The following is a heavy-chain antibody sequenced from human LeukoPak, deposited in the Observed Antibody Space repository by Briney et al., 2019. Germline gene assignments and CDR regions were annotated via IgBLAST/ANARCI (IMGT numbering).Heavy chain of an antibody. Sequence: PGGFLRLSCVASGFTFSSYGMQWVRQAPGKGLEWVAFIGFDGSKIYYADSVKGRFTISRDNSKNTVNLQMNSLRVEDTAVYYCAKDSDTYGHRHFDHWGQGTLVTVSS. CDR2: IGFDGSKI. CDR3: AKDSDTYGHRHFDH. J-gene: IGHJ4*02. D-gene: IGHD2-8*01. CDR1: GFTFSSYG. V-gene: IGHV3-30*02.